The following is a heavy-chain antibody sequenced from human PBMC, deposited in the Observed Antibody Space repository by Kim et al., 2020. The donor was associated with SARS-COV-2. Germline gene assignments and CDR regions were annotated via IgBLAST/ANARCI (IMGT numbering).Heavy chain of an antibody. CDR2: IYYSGST. CDR3: ARSRGRYFDWLFNWFDP. V-gene: IGHV4-59*01. CDR1: GGSISSYY. D-gene: IGHD3-9*01. Sequence: SETLSLTCTVSGGSISSYYWSWIRQLPGKGLEWIGYIYYSGSTNYNPSLKSRVTISVDTSKNQFSLKLSSVTAADTAVYYCARSRGRYFDWLFNWFDPWGQGTLITVSS. J-gene: IGHJ5*02.